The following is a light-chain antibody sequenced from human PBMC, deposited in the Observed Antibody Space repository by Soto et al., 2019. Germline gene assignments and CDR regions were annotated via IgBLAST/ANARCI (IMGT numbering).Light chain of an antibody. J-gene: IGLJ3*02. CDR1: RGHSSYA. CDR3: QTWGTGMRV. CDR2: VNSDGSH. Sequence: QPVLTQSPSASASLGTSVKLTCTLSRGHSSYAIAWHQQQPEKGPRYLMKVNSDGSHIKGDGIPDRFSGSSSGAERYLTISSLQSEDEADYYCQTWGTGMRVFGGGTKVTVL. V-gene: IGLV4-69*01.